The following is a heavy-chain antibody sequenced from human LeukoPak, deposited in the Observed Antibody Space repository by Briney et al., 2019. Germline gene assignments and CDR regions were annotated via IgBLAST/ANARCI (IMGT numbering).Heavy chain of an antibody. CDR3: ARLSSTTLKVSDY. Sequence: PSETLSLTCAVSGYSISSGYYWGWIRQPPGKGLECIGSIYHSGSTYYNPSLKSRVTISVDTSKNQFSLKLSSVTAADTAVYYCARLSSTTLKVSDYWGQGTLVTVSS. V-gene: IGHV4-38-2*01. J-gene: IGHJ4*02. CDR1: GYSISSGYY. CDR2: IYHSGST. D-gene: IGHD1-1*01.